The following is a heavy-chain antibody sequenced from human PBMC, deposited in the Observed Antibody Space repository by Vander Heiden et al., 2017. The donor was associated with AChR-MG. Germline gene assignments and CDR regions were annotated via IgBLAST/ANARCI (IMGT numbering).Heavy chain of an antibody. J-gene: IGHJ5*02. V-gene: IGHV4-39*01. Sequence: QLQLHESGPGLAKPSESLSLTSTGSGGSISSSSYYGAWIRQPPGKGLEWIGSIYYNGSPYYNPSLKGGVTISVDTSKNQFSLKLSSVTAADTAVYYCARRRYDSSGYYKSWGQGTLVTVSS. CDR1: GGSISSSSYY. CDR3: ARRRYDSSGYYKS. CDR2: IYYNGSP. D-gene: IGHD3-22*01.